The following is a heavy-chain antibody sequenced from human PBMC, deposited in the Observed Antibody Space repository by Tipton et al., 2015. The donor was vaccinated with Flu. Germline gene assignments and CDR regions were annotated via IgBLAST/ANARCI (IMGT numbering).Heavy chain of an antibody. CDR3: VRKGFGDY. V-gene: IGHV3-7*01. D-gene: IGHD3-10*01. CDR1: GFTFSDYW. J-gene: IGHJ4*02. Sequence: SLRLSCAASGFTFSDYWMAWVRQAPGKGLEWVANIKQDGSERYYVDSVKGRFTISSDHAKNSLFLQMNSLRAEDTAVYYCVRKGFGDYWGQGILVTVSS. CDR2: IKQDGSER.